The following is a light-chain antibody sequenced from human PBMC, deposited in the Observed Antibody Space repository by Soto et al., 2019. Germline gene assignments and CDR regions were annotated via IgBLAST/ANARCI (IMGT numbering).Light chain of an antibody. CDR2: KAS. J-gene: IGKJ1*01. Sequence: DIQMTQSPYTLSASVGDRVTITCRASQSISSWLAWYQQKPGKAPKLLIYKASSLESGVPSRFSGSGSGTEFTLTISSLLPDDFATYYCQQYNSYSTFGQGTNVDIK. CDR3: QQYNSYST. CDR1: QSISSW. V-gene: IGKV1-5*03.